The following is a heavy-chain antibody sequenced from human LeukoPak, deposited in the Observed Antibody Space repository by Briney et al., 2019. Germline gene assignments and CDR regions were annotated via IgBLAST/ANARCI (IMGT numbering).Heavy chain of an antibody. V-gene: IGHV4-4*09. J-gene: IGHJ6*03. Sequence: SEILSLTCTVSGGSISSYYWSWIWQPPGKGLEWIWYIYTSGSSSYNPYLKSRVTISVDTSKNQFSLKLSSVTAADTAVYYCARHFGDCSSTSCYTRVPYYYYYMDVWGKGTTVTVSS. CDR2: IYTSGSS. CDR1: GGSISSYY. D-gene: IGHD2-2*02. CDR3: ARHFGDCSSTSCYTRVPYYYYYMDV.